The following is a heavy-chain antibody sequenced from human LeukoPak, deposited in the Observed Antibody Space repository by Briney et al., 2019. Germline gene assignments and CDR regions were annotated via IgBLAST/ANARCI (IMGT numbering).Heavy chain of an antibody. CDR3: AKSGASPLYHMDV. CDR1: GFSLSPYG. D-gene: IGHD1-26*01. Sequence: GSLRLSCAASGFSLSPYGMNWVRQAPGRGLELVSGITGSSGTAYYAGSVKGRFTISRDDSKNTLYLQMSSLRVDDTAIYYCAKSGASPLYHMDVWGKGATVTVSS. J-gene: IGHJ6*03. V-gene: IGHV3-23*01. CDR2: ITGSSGTA.